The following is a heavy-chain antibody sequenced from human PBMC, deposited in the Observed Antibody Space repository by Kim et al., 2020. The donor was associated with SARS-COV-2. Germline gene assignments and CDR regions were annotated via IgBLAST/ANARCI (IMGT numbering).Heavy chain of an antibody. CDR2: INPSSDNT. D-gene: IGHD1-1*01. CDR1: GYTFTSYH. V-gene: IGHV1-46*01. J-gene: IGHJ4*02. Sequence: ASVKVSCKASGYTFTSYHLHWVRQAPGQGLEWMGKINPSSDNTAYAQRFQGRVTMTSDTSTSTVYMKLSSLRSEDTAVYYCARELGTTGNYFDYWGQGTPVTVSS. CDR3: ARELGTTGNYFDY.